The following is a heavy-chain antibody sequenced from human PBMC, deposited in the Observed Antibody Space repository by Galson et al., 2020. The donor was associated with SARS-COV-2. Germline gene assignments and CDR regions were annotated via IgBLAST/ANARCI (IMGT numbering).Heavy chain of an antibody. V-gene: IGHV3-48*01. CDR2: ISGSSDSI. Sequence: LGESLKISCVGSGYSFSRYGMNWIRQAPGKGLEWVAYISGSSDSIQYAESLRGRFTISRDNAKRSVYLQMNSQRAEDTAMYYCTCVIDEAGLSSDYWGPGTLVTVSS. D-gene: IGHD6-19*01. CDR1: GYSFSRYG. J-gene: IGHJ4*02. CDR3: TCVIDEAGLSSDY.